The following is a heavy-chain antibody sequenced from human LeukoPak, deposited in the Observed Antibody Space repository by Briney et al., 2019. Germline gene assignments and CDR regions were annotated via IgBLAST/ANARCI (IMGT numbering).Heavy chain of an antibody. V-gene: IGHV3-48*01. J-gene: IGHJ4*02. D-gene: IGHD7-27*01. CDR3: ARDHNWGFDY. CDR1: GFTFSTYS. CDR2: ISSTYDI. Sequence: GGSLRLSCAASGFTFSTYSINWVRQAPGKGLEWVSYISSTYDIYYADSVRGRFTISRDNAKNSLYLQMNSLSAEHTAMYYCARDHNWGFDYWGQGTLVTVSS.